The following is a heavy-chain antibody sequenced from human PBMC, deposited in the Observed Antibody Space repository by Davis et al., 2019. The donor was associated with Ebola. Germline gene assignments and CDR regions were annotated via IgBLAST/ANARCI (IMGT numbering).Heavy chain of an antibody. CDR3: ARQAYDFWSGYHMYNWFDP. CDR1: GGSISSYY. Sequence: MPSETLSLTRTVSGGSISSYYWSWIRQPPGKGLEWIGYIYYSGSTNYNPSLKSRVTISVDTSKNQFSLKLSSVTAADTAVYYCARQAYDFWSGYHMYNWFDPWGQGTLVTVSS. J-gene: IGHJ5*02. V-gene: IGHV4-59*08. D-gene: IGHD3-3*01. CDR2: IYYSGST.